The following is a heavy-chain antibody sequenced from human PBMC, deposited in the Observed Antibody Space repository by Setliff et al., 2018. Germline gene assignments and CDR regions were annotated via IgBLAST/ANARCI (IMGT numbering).Heavy chain of an antibody. V-gene: IGHV3-48*01. J-gene: IGHJ6*03. D-gene: IGHD6-13*01. CDR3: ARARGSSRLFYYMDV. CDR1: GFTFRSYT. CDR2: ISSSSSTI. Sequence: PGGSLRLSCAASGFTFRSYTMNWVRQAPGKGLEWVSYISSSSSTIYYADSVKGRFTISRDNAKNSLYLQMNSLRAEDTAVYYCARARGSSRLFYYMDVWGKGTTVTVSS.